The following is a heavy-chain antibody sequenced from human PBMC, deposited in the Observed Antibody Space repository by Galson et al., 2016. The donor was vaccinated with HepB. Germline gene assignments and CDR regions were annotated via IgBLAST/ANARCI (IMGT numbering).Heavy chain of an antibody. J-gene: IGHJ4*01. CDR1: GGFIRSGGYS. CDR3: ARGKEGISV. CDR2: IYYSGDT. D-gene: IGHD6-13*01. Sequence: LSLTCAVSGGFIRSGGYSWTWIRQPPGKGPECIGYIYYSGDTTYNPSLQSRVTISVDLSKNHFSLNLHSVTAADTAVYYCARGKEGISVWGHGTRVTVSS. V-gene: IGHV4-30-2*01.